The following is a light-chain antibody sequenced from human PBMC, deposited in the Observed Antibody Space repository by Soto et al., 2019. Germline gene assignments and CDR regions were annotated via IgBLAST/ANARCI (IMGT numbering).Light chain of an antibody. V-gene: IGKV1-33*01. CDR2: DAS. CDR3: QQYDNLPLT. CDR1: QDISNY. Sequence: DIQMSQSPSSLSASVGDRVTITCQASQDISNYLNWYQQKPGKAPKLLIYDASNLETGVPSGFSGSGSGTDFTFTISSLQPEDIATYYCQQYDNLPLTFGGGTTVDIK. J-gene: IGKJ4*01.